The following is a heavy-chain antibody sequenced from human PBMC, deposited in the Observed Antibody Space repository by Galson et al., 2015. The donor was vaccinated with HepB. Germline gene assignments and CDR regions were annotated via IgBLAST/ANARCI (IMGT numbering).Heavy chain of an antibody. CDR3: ATRRGENVVVGAATAGGDMDV. CDR1: GYSFTSYW. Sequence: QSGAEVKKPGESLRISCKGSGYSFTSYWISWVRQMPGKGLEWMGRIDPSDSYTNYSPSFQGHVTISADKSISTAYLQWSSLKASDTAMYYCATRRGENVVVGAATAGGDMDVWGQGTTVTVSS. CDR2: IDPSDSYT. J-gene: IGHJ6*02. D-gene: IGHD2-15*01. V-gene: IGHV5-10-1*01.